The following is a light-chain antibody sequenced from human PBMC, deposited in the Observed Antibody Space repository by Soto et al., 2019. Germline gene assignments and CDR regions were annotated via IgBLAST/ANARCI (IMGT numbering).Light chain of an antibody. Sequence: EIVMTQSPATLSVSPGERATLSCRASQSVSSNLAWYQQKPGQAPRLLIYGASTRATCTPARFSGSGSGTVFTLSISSLQSEDFAVYYCQQYNNWPQTFGQGTKVDIK. J-gene: IGKJ1*01. CDR1: QSVSSN. CDR2: GAS. V-gene: IGKV3-15*01. CDR3: QQYNNWPQT.